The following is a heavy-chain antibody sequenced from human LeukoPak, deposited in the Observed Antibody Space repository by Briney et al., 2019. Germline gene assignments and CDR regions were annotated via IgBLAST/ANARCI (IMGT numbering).Heavy chain of an antibody. D-gene: IGHD6-19*01. V-gene: IGHV1-46*01. CDR1: GYTFTGYY. Sequence: ASVKVSCKASGYTFTGYYMHWVRQAPGQGLEWMGIINPSGGSTSYAQKFQGRVTMTRDMSASTVYMELSSLRSEDTAVYYCARVRSGWYSRWFDPWGQGTLVTVSS. CDR3: ARVRSGWYSRWFDP. J-gene: IGHJ5*02. CDR2: INPSGGST.